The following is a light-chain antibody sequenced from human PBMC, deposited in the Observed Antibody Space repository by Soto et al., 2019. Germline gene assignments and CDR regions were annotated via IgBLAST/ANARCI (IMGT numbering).Light chain of an antibody. CDR1: ESVSSNY. CDR3: QQYGTSPRT. CDR2: GAS. V-gene: IGKV3-20*01. Sequence: EIVLTQSPGTLSLSPGERATLSCRATESVSSNYLAWYQQEPGQAPRVLIYGASIRATGIPDRFSGSGSETDFTLTISRLEPEDFAVYYCQQYGTSPRTFGQGTKVDIK. J-gene: IGKJ1*01.